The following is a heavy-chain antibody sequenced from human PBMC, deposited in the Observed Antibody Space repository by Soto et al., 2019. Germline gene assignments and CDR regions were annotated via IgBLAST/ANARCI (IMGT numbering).Heavy chain of an antibody. J-gene: IGHJ6*02. CDR2: ISYDGSNK. CDR1: GFTFSSYA. CDR3: ARVRRGGMDV. Sequence: PGGSLRLSCAASGFTFSSYAMHWVRQAPGKGLEWVAVISYDGSNKYYADSVKGRFTISRDNSKNTLYLQMKSLRAEDTAVYYCARVRRGGMDVWGQGTTVTVSS. D-gene: IGHD3-16*01. V-gene: IGHV3-30-3*01.